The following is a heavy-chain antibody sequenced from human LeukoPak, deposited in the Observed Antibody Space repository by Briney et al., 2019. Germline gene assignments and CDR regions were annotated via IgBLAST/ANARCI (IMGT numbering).Heavy chain of an antibody. V-gene: IGHV3-11*01. Sequence: PGGSLRLSCAASGFTFSDYYMSWIRQAPGKGLEWVSYISSSGSTIYYADSVKGRFTISRDNAKNSLYLQMNSPRAEDTAVYYCARDRAANYDYVWGSYRWYAFDIWGQGTMVTVSS. CDR1: GFTFSDYY. CDR3: ARDRAANYDYVWGSYRWYAFDI. J-gene: IGHJ3*02. CDR2: ISSSGSTI. D-gene: IGHD3-16*02.